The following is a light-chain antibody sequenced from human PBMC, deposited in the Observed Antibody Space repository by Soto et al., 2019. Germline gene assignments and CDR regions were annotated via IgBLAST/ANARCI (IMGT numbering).Light chain of an antibody. V-gene: IGKV3-20*01. CDR2: GAS. CDR1: QSVSSSY. Sequence: EIVLTRSPGTLSLSPGERATLSCRASQSVSSSYLAWYQQKPGQAPRLLIYGASSRATGIQDRFSGSGSGTDFPLTISRLEPEDFAVYYCQQYGSSPSTFGQGTLLEIK. CDR3: QQYGSSPST. J-gene: IGKJ5*01.